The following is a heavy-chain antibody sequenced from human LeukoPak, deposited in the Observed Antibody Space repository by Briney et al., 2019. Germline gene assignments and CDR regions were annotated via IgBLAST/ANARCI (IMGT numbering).Heavy chain of an antibody. Sequence: ASVKVSCKASGYTFTGYYMHWVRQAPEQGLEWMGWINPNSGGTNYAQKFQGRVTMTRDTSISTAYMELSRLRSDDTAVYYCGKGRAYYDILTSYLVDYWGQGTLVTVSS. D-gene: IGHD3-9*01. V-gene: IGHV1-2*02. J-gene: IGHJ4*02. CDR2: INPNSGGT. CDR1: GYTFTGYY. CDR3: GKGRAYYDILTSYLVDY.